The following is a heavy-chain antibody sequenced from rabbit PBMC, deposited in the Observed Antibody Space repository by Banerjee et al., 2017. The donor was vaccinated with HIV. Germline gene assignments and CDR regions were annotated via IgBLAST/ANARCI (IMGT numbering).Heavy chain of an antibody. D-gene: IGHD8-1*01. CDR3: ARYGISMGGYNL. CDR1: GFSFSSYW. Sequence: QSLEESGGDLVKPGGSLTLTCTASGFSFSSYWMSWVRQAPGKGLEWIGSIVTDDGNTAYASWAKGRFTISKTSSTPVTLQMSSLTAAATATYFCARYGISMGGYNLGGPGTLVTVS. J-gene: IGHJ4*01. V-gene: IGHV1S40*01. CDR2: IVTDDGNT.